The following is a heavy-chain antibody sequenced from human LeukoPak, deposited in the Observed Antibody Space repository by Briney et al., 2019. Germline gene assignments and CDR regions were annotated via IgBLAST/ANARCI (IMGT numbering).Heavy chain of an antibody. J-gene: IGHJ4*02. D-gene: IGHD2-15*01. CDR1: GFTFSSYA. CDR3: SREGGCSGGSCSLDY. V-gene: IGHV3-7*05. CDR2: IKQDESEI. Sequence: GGSLRLSCAASGFTFSSYAMSWVRQAPGKGLEWVANIKQDESEIYYVASVRGRFSISRDNAKNSLFLQMNSLRAEDTAVYYCSREGGCSGGSCSLDYWGQGTLVTVFS.